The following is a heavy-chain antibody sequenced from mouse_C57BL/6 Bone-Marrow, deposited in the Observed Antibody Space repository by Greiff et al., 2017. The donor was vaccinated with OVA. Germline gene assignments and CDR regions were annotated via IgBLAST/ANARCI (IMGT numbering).Heavy chain of an antibody. CDR1: GYTFTDYY. Sequence: LQQSGPELVKPGASVKISCKASGYTFTDYYMNWVKQSHGKSLEWIGDINPNNGGTSYNQKFKGKATLTVDKSSSTAYMELRSLTSEDSAVYYCARRGTAMDYWGQGTSVTVSS. D-gene: IGHD3-3*01. V-gene: IGHV1-26*01. CDR3: ARRGTAMDY. CDR2: INPNNGGT. J-gene: IGHJ4*01.